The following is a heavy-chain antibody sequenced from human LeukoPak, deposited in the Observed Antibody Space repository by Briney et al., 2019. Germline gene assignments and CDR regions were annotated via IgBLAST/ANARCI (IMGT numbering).Heavy chain of an antibody. CDR3: AKDLAGHFDY. J-gene: IGHJ4*02. CDR2: ISYDGSNK. Sequence: GGSLRLSCAASGFTFSSYSMNWVRQAPGKGLEWVAVISYDGSNKYYADSVKGQFTISRDNSKNTLYLQMNSLRAEDTAVYYCAKDLAGHFDYWGQGTLVTVSS. CDR1: GFTFSSYS. D-gene: IGHD6-19*01. V-gene: IGHV3-30*18.